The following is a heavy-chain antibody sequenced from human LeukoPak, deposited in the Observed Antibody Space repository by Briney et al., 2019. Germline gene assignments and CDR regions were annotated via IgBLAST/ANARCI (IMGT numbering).Heavy chain of an antibody. CDR1: GFTFSSYG. V-gene: IGHV3-30*18. J-gene: IGHJ4*02. CDR2: ISYDGSNK. CDR3: AKEVAAAGHFDY. Sequence: GGSLRLSCAASGFTFSSYGMHWIRQAPGKGLEWVAVISYDGSNKYYADSVKGRFTISRDNSKNTLYLQMNSLRAEDTAVYYCAKEVAAAGHFDYWGQGTLVTVSS. D-gene: IGHD6-13*01.